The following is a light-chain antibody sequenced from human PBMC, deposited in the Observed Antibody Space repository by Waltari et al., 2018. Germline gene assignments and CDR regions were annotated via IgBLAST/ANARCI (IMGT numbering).Light chain of an antibody. J-gene: IGKJ2*01. CDR2: DAS. Sequence: EVMLTQSPTTLSLSPGERATFSCRASQSVSTQLAWYQHKPGQAPRLVIADASVRATGIPARFSGSGSGTDFTLAISSVEPEDFAVYYCHQRGSWPNTFGQGTKLEIK. V-gene: IGKV3-11*01. CDR1: QSVSTQ. CDR3: HQRGSWPNT.